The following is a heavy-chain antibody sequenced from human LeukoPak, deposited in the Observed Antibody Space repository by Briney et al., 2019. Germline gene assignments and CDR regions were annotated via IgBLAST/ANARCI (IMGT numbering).Heavy chain of an antibody. V-gene: IGHV1-69*13. CDR3: ATRNYYGSGSLYPDFDY. CDR2: IIPIFGTA. CDR1: GGTFSSYA. J-gene: IGHJ4*02. Sequence: ASVKVSCKASGGTFSSYAISWVRQAPGQGLEWMGGIIPIFGTANYAQKFQGRVTITADESTSTAYMELSSLRSEDTAVYYCATRNYYGSGSLYPDFDYWGQGTLVTVSS. D-gene: IGHD3-10*01.